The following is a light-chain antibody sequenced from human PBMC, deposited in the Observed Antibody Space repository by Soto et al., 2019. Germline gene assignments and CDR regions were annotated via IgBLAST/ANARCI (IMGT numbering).Light chain of an antibody. Sequence: IQMTQSPSSLSASVGDRVTITCRASQAIGNYLNWYQQKAGKAPNLLIFGATTLQSGVPSRFSGSGYGTNFTLIISVLQPEDFAIYYCQQCHATPLTYGQGTRLEI. V-gene: IGKV1-39*01. CDR2: GAT. CDR1: QAIGNY. CDR3: QQCHATPLT. J-gene: IGKJ5*01.